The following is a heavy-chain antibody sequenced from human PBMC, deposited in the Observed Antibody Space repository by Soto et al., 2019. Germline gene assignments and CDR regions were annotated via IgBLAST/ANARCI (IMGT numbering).Heavy chain of an antibody. CDR1: GYTFTSYG. Sequence: QVQVVQSGAEVKKPGASVKVSCKASGYTFTSYGISWVRQATGQGREWMGWINASNGNTKYEQKLQGRGTMTTDTATSQAYMEQRRLRSAETGVYYCARALGGGISAPWGQGTVVSVSS. CDR3: ARALGGGISAP. J-gene: IGHJ5*02. D-gene: IGHD6-13*01. V-gene: IGHV1-18*01. CDR2: INASNGNT.